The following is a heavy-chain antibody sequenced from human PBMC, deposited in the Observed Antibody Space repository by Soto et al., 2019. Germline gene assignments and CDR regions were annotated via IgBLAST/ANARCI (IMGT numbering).Heavy chain of an antibody. V-gene: IGHV4-59*01. D-gene: IGHD2-2*01. CDR3: ARLGYCSSTSCYVLILDY. CDR2: IYYSGST. Sequence: SETLSLTCTVAGGSINSYYWSWIRPPPGKGLEWIGYIYYSGSTNYNPSLKSRVTISVDTSKNQFSLKLSSVTAADTAVYYCARLGYCSSTSCYVLILDYWGQGTLVTVSS. CDR1: GGSINSYY. J-gene: IGHJ4*02.